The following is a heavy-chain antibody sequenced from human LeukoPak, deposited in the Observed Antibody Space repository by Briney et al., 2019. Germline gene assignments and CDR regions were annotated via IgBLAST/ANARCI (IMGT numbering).Heavy chain of an antibody. CDR2: ISGSGGST. V-gene: IGHV3-23*01. J-gene: IGHJ6*02. D-gene: IGHD5-18*01. CDR3: ARVEVGYSYGFDYYGMDV. Sequence: GGSLRLSCAASGFTFSSYAMSWVRQAPGKGLEWVSAISGSGGSTYYADSVKGRFTISRDNAKNTLYLQMNSLRAEDTAVYYCARVEVGYSYGFDYYGMDVWGQGTTVTVSS. CDR1: GFTFSSYA.